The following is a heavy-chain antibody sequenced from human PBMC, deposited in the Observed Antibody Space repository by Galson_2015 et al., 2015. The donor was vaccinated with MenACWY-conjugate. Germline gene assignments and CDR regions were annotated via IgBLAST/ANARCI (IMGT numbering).Heavy chain of an antibody. Sequence: SLRLSCAVSGFSVSSSYMSWVRQAPGKGLEWLSVIYSGGSTYYAESVKGRFTISRDNSKNTLYLQMNSLRAEDTAVYYCAKDHGSGTPWYFDLWGRGTLVTVSS. CDR1: GFSVSSSY. CDR2: IYSGGST. V-gene: IGHV3-53*01. CDR3: AKDHGSGTPWYFDL. J-gene: IGHJ2*01. D-gene: IGHD3-10*01.